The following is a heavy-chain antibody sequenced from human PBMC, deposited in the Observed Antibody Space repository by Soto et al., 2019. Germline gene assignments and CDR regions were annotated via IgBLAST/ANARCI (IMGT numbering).Heavy chain of an antibody. CDR1: GFTFSSDS. J-gene: IGHJ5*02. D-gene: IGHD6-13*01. CDR3: ASSPYSSSWYVEDWFDP. V-gene: IGHV3-21*01. CDR2: ISSSSSYI. Sequence: PVGSLRLSCAASGFTFSSDSMNWFRQAPVHGLEWVSSISSSSSYIYYADSVKGRLTISRDNAKNSLYLQMNSLRAEATAVYYCASSPYSSSWYVEDWFDPWGQATLVTVSS.